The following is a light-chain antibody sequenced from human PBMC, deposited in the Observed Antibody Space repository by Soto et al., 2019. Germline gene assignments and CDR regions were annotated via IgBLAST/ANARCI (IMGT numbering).Light chain of an antibody. CDR2: EVT. CDR3: SSYAGSNNFVI. J-gene: IGLJ2*01. Sequence: QSALTQPPSASGSPGQSVTISCTGTSSDVGGYNYVSWYQQHPGKAPKLMIYEVTKRPSGVPDRFSGSTSGNTASLTVSGLQAEDEDDYYCSSYAGSNNFVIFGGGTKLTVL. CDR1: SSDVGGYNY. V-gene: IGLV2-8*01.